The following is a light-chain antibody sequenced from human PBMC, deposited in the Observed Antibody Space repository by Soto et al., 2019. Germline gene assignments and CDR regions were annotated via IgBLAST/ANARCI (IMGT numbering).Light chain of an antibody. Sequence: QMAESPSSLSAAVLDMVTSAWRASQSISSYLNWYQQKPGKAPKLLIYAASSLQSGVPSRFSGSGSGTDFTLTISSLQPEDFATYYCQQSYSTLWTFGQGTKVDIK. J-gene: IGKJ1*01. V-gene: IGKV1-39*01. CDR3: QQSYSTLWT. CDR1: QSISSY. CDR2: AAS.